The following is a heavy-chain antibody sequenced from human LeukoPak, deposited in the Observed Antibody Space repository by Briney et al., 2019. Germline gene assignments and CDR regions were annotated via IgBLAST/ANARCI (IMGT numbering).Heavy chain of an antibody. D-gene: IGHD4/OR15-4a*01. Sequence: GGSLRLSCAASGFILSNYGMSWVRQAPGRGLEWVSTINGRGDSTYYADSVKGRFTISRDNSKNTLYLQLNSLRAEDTAVYYCAKDRLTFWGQGTLVTVSS. CDR2: INGRGDST. CDR1: GFILSNYG. V-gene: IGHV3-23*01. CDR3: AKDRLTF. J-gene: IGHJ4*02.